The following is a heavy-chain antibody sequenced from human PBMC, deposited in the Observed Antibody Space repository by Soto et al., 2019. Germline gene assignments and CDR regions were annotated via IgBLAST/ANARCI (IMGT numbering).Heavy chain of an antibody. CDR1: GYTFTSYD. J-gene: IGHJ6*02. Sequence: ASVKVSCKASGYTFTSYDINWVRQATGQGLEWMGWMNPNSGNTGYAQKFQGRVTMTRNTSISTAYMELSSLKASDTAMYYCARRAAARLSDKYYYYYGMDVWGQGTTVTVSS. CDR2: MNPNSGNT. CDR3: ARRAAARLSDKYYYYYGMDV. V-gene: IGHV1-8*01. D-gene: IGHD6-6*01.